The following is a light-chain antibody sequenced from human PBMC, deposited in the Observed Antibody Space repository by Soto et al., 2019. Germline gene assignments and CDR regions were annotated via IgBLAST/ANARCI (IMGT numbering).Light chain of an antibody. CDR2: DAS. V-gene: IGKV1-33*01. CDR3: QQYDNLPIT. Sequence: DIQMTPSPSTLSASVGYIVTITCLASQGIRNDLGWYQQKPGKAPKLLIYDASNLETGVPSRFSGSGSGTDFTFTISSLQPEDIATYYCQQYDNLPITFGQGKRRAIK. J-gene: IGKJ5*01. CDR1: QGIRND.